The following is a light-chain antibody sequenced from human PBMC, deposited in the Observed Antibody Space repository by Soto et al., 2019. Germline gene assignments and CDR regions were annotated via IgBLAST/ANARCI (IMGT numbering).Light chain of an antibody. CDR3: QQYYSIPLT. Sequence: ENVLTQSPGTLSFSPGERATVSCRASQSITGSYLAWYQQTPGQAPRPLIYGASSRATGVPDRFSGSGSGTDFTLTISRLEPEDFAVYYCQQYYSIPLTFGGGTRWIS. V-gene: IGKV3-20*01. J-gene: IGKJ4*01. CDR2: GAS. CDR1: QSITGSY.